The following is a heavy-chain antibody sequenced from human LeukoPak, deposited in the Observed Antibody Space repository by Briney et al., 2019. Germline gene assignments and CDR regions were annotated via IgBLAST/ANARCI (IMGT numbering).Heavy chain of an antibody. D-gene: IGHD3-22*01. V-gene: IGHV3-49*04. CDR2: IRSKAYGGTT. CDR1: GFXFGDYT. Sequence: GGSLRLSCIASGFXFGDYTMNWVREAPGKGLEWVVFIRSKAYGGTTEYAASVKGRFTISRDDSKTIAYLQMNSLKTEDTALYYCTRDRSGYYYNWFDPWGQGTLVTVSS. J-gene: IGHJ5*02. CDR3: TRDRSGYYYNWFDP.